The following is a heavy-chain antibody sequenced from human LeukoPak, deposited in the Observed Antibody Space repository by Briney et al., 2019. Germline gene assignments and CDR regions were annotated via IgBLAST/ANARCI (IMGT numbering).Heavy chain of an antibody. J-gene: IGHJ4*02. D-gene: IGHD1-26*01. CDR1: GFTFGEYD. V-gene: IGHV3-49*03. Sequence: GGSVRLLCTAWGFTFGEYDMRWLREARGKGGEGVGFIISKAYGGTTEYAASVKGRFTISRDDSKSIAYLQMNSLKTEDTAVYYCTRSQWELPDYWGQGTLVTVSS. CDR2: IISKAYGGTT. CDR3: TRSQWELPDY.